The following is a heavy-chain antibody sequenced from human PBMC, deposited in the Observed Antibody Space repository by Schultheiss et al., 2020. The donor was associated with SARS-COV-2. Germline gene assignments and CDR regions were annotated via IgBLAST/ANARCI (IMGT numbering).Heavy chain of an antibody. CDR3: ARETPGAFDI. J-gene: IGHJ3*02. CDR2: IYHSGST. V-gene: IGHV4-38-2*02. Sequence: SETLSLTCAVSGYSISSGYYWGWIRQPPGKGLEWIGSIYHSGSTYYNPSLKSRVTISVDTSKNQFSLKLSSVTAADTAVYYCARETPGAFDIWGQGTMVTVSS. CDR1: GYSISSGYY.